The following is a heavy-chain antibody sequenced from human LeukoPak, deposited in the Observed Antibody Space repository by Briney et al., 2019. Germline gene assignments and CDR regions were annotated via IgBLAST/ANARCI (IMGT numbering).Heavy chain of an antibody. J-gene: IGHJ3*02. CDR1: GYSISSGYY. CDR3: AREYYYEGAFDI. D-gene: IGHD3-10*01. V-gene: IGHV4-38-2*02. CDR2: IYHSGST. Sequence: LETLSLTCTVSGYSISSGYYWGWIRQPPGKGLEWIGSIYHSGSTYYNPSLKSRVTISVDTSKNQFSLKLSSVTAADTAVYYCAREYYYEGAFDIWGQGTMVTVSS.